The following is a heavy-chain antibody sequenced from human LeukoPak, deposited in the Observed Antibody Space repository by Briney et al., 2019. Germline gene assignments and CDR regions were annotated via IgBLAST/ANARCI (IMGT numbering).Heavy chain of an antibody. CDR1: GLIVSSTY. D-gene: IGHD3-22*01. V-gene: IGHV3-7*01. J-gene: IGHJ1*01. CDR3: ATCSSGYYCDHFQT. CDR2: IKQDGIEK. Sequence: GGSLRLSCAASGLIVSSTYLTWIRQAPGKGLEWVANIKQDGIEKYYVDSVEGRFTVSRDNSKNSLFLQIESLRAADTAVYYCATCSSGYYCDHFQTWGQGSLVTVSS.